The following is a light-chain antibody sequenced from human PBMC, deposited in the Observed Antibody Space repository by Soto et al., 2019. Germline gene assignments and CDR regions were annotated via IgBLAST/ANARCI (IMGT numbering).Light chain of an antibody. CDR2: DAS. Sequence: EIVLTQSPATLSLSPGERATLSCRASQSVSSYLAWYQQKPDQAPRLLIYDASNRATGIPARFNGSGSGTDFTLTISSLEPEDFAVYYCQQRSNWPPFTFGPGTKVDIK. CDR3: QQRSNWPPFT. CDR1: QSVSSY. J-gene: IGKJ3*01. V-gene: IGKV3-11*01.